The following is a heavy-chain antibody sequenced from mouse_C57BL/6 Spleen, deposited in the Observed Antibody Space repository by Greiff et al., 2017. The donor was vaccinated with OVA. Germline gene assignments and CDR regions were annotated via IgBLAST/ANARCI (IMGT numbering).Heavy chain of an antibody. J-gene: IGHJ2*01. V-gene: IGHV1-64*01. CDR3: AREAPYAYYFDY. Sequence: QVQLQQPGAELVKPGASVKLSCKASGYTFTSYWMHWVKQRPGQGLEWIGMIHPNSGSTNYNEKFKSKATLTVDKSSSTAYMQLSSLTSEDSAVYYCAREAPYAYYFDYWGQGTTLTVSS. D-gene: IGHD6-5*01. CDR1: GYTFTSYW. CDR2: IHPNSGST.